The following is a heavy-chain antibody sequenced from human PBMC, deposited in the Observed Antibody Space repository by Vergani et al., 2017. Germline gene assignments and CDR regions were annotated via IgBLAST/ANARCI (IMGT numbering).Heavy chain of an antibody. CDR3: SGSGKDFWRGYYNDY. D-gene: IGHD3-3*01. CDR1: GFTFSDYY. Sequence: VQLVESGGGLVLPGRSLRLSCAASGFTFSDYYMSWIRQAPGKGLEWVSYISSSGSTIYYADSVKGRFTISRDNSKNTLYLQMNSLRAEDTAVYYCSGSGKDFWRGYYNDYWGQGTRVTVSS. J-gene: IGHJ4*02. CDR2: ISSSGSTI. V-gene: IGHV3-11*01.